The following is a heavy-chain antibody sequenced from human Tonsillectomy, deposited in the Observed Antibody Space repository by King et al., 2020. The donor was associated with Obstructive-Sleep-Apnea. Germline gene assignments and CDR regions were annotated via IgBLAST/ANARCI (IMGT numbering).Heavy chain of an antibody. J-gene: IGHJ4*02. CDR3: ARAAADTALYYFDY. Sequence: QLQESGPGLVKPSGTLSLTCAVSVGTIRSFNWWSWVRQPPGKVLGWIGEIYHIGSTNYNPSLKSRVTISVDKSKNQFSLNLSSVTAADTAVYYCARAAADTALYYFDYWGQGTLVTVSS. D-gene: IGHD5-18*01. V-gene: IGHV4-4*02. CDR2: IYHIGST. CDR1: VGTIRSFNW.